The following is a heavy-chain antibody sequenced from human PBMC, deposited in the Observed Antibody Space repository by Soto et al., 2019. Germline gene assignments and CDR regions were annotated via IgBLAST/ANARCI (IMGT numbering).Heavy chain of an antibody. CDR3: ARDLQYIMLFYGMDV. V-gene: IGHV4-31*03. J-gene: IGHJ6*02. D-gene: IGHD1-1*01. CDR2: IYYSGST. CDR1: GGSISSGGYY. Sequence: QVQLQESGPGLVTPSQTLSLTCTVSGGSISSGGYYWSWIRQHPGKVLEWIGYIYYSGSTYYNPSIKSRVTISVDPSKYLFSLKLSSVTAADTAVYYCARDLQYIMLFYGMDVWGQGTTVTVSS.